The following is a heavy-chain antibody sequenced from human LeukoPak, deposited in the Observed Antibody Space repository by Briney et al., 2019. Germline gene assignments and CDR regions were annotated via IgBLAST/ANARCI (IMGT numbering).Heavy chain of an antibody. V-gene: IGHV3-9*03. CDR1: GFTFDDYA. CDR2: ISWNSGSM. CDR3: AKGYCSSTSCYADY. J-gene: IGHJ4*02. Sequence: GRSLRLSCAASGFTFDDYAMHWVRQAPGKGLEWVSGISWNSGSMGYADSVKGRFTISRDNAKNSLYLQMNSLRAEDMALYYCAKGYCSSTSCYADYWGQGTLVTVSS. D-gene: IGHD2-2*01.